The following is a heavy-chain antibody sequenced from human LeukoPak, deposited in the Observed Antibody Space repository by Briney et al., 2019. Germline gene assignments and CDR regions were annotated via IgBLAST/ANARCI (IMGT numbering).Heavy chain of an antibody. CDR3: ARALDYGGNSVGIDY. CDR1: GYSISSGYY. V-gene: IGHV4-38-2*02. D-gene: IGHD4-23*01. Sequence: PSETLSLTCTVSGYSISSGYYWGWIRQPPGKGLEWIGSIYHSGSTYYNPSLKSRVTISVDTSKNQFSLKLSSATAADTAVYYCARALDYGGNSVGIDYWGQGTLVTVSS. CDR2: IYHSGST. J-gene: IGHJ4*02.